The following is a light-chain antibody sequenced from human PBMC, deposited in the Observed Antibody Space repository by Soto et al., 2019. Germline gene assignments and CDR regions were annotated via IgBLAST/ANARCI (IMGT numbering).Light chain of an antibody. Sequence: QAVVTQPPSVSGAPGKRVTISCTGSSSNIGAGYDVHWYQQLPGTAPKLLIYGNSNRPSGVPDRFSGSKSGTSASLAITGLQAEDEADYYCQSYDSSLHVVFGGGTKLTVL. CDR3: QSYDSSLHVV. J-gene: IGLJ2*01. CDR1: SSNIGAGYD. V-gene: IGLV1-40*01. CDR2: GNS.